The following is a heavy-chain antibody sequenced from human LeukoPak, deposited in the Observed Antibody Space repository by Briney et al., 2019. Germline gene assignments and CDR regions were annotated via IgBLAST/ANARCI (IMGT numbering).Heavy chain of an antibody. CDR1: GYSISSGYY. J-gene: IGHJ4*02. CDR2: IYHSGRY. Sequence: SETLSLTCAVSGYSISSGYYWGWIRQPPGKGLECIGSIYHSGRYYSNPSLKSRVTISVDTSKNQFSLKLSSVTAADTAVYYCASEQIAAAGTLYYFDYWGQGTLVTVSS. D-gene: IGHD6-13*01. V-gene: IGHV4-38-2*01. CDR3: ASEQIAAAGTLYYFDY.